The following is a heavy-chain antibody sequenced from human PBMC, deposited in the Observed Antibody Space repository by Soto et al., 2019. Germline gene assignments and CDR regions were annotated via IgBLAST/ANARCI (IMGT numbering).Heavy chain of an antibody. CDR2: IFHDGTA. V-gene: IGHV4-4*02. D-gene: IGHD3-10*01. CDR3: AMLLCDTRLNYMYFNF. CDR1: GVCISSGNW. Sequence: SETLSLTCAVSGVCISSGNWWTWVRQTPQRGLEYIGEIFHDGTANYYPSFERRVAISVDTSKNQFSLKLTSVTAADTAIYFSAMLLCDTRLNYMYFNFWGQGALVTVCS. J-gene: IGHJ4*02.